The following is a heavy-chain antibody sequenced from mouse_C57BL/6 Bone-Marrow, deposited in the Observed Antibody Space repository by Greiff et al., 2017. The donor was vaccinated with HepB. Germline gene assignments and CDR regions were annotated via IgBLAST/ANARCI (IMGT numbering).Heavy chain of an antibody. V-gene: IGHV5-16*01. J-gene: IGHJ2*01. Sequence: EVQVVESEGGLVQPGSSMKLSCTASGFTFSDYYMAWVRQVPEKGLEWVANINYDGSSTYYLDSLKSRFIISRDNAKNILYLQMSSLKSEDTATYYCARGVYYFDYWGQGTTLTVSS. CDR2: INYDGSST. CDR3: ARGVYYFDY. CDR1: GFTFSDYY.